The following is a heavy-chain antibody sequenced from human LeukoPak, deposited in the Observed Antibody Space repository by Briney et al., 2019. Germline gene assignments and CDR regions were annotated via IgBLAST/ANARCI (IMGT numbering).Heavy chain of an antibody. CDR2: IYYSGST. CDR1: GGSISSYY. V-gene: IGHV4-59*01. J-gene: IGHJ4*02. CDR3: ARAGGYCSGGSCYSLDY. D-gene: IGHD2-15*01. Sequence: SETLSLTCTVSGGSISSYYWSWIRQPPGKGLEWIGYIYYSGSTNYNPSLKSRVTISVDTSKNQFSLKLSSVTAADTAVYYCARAGGYCSGGSCYSLDYWGQGTLVTVSS.